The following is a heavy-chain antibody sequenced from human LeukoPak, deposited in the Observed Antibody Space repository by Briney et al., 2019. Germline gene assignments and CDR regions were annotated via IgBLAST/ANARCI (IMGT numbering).Heavy chain of an antibody. J-gene: IGHJ4*02. D-gene: IGHD2-2*01. Sequence: PGGSLRLSCAASGFTFNNYGMHWVRPAPGKGLEWVAVISYDGRNIHYPDSVKGRFTISRDISTDTLWLQMDSLRTEDTAVYYCAKGPLRGTAAAIDYWGQGTLVTVSS. V-gene: IGHV3-30*18. CDR1: GFTFNNYG. CDR3: AKGPLRGTAAAIDY. CDR2: ISYDGRNI.